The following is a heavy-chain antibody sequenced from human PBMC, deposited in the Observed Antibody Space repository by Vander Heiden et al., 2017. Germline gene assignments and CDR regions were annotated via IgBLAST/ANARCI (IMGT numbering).Heavy chain of an antibody. CDR3: ARGTTGYYRGSYFDY. CDR2: IWFDGTNK. V-gene: IGHV3-33*01. CDR1: GFTFSSYG. D-gene: IGHD3-9*01. Sequence: QVQLVESGGGVVQPGRALRLSCAASGFTFSSYGRHWVRQAPGKELEWVAVIWFDGTNKYYGDSVKGRFTISRDNSKNTVYLQMNSLRAEDTAVYYCARGTTGYYRGSYFDYWGQGTLVTASS. J-gene: IGHJ4*02.